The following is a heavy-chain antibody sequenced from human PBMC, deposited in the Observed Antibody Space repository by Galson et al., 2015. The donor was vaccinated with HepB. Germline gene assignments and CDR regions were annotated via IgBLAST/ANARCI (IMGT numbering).Heavy chain of an antibody. V-gene: IGHV3-30-3*01. Sequence: SLRLSCAASGFTFSSFAIHWVRQAPGKGLEWVAIISYDGGNEYYGDSVKGRFTISRDNSKNTVYLQMNSLRPEDTGVYYCARDQPEDFWSGHYLYYDYYGMDVWGQGTAVTVSS. CDR2: ISYDGGNE. J-gene: IGHJ6*02. D-gene: IGHD3-3*01. CDR3: ARDQPEDFWSGHYLYYDYYGMDV. CDR1: GFTFSSFA.